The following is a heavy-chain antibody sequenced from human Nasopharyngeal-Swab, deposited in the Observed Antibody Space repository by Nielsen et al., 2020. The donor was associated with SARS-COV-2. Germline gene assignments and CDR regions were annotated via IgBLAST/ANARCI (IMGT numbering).Heavy chain of an antibody. V-gene: IGHV3-30*18. D-gene: IGHD4-11*01. J-gene: IGHJ4*02. CDR3: AKNIMGYSEYYFDY. CDR1: GFTFSSYG. Sequence: LSLTCAASGFTFSSYGMHLVRQAPGKGLEWVAVISYDGSNKYYADSVKGRFTISRDNSKNTLYLQMNSLRAEDTAVYYCAKNIMGYSEYYFDYWGQGTLVTVSS. CDR2: ISYDGSNK.